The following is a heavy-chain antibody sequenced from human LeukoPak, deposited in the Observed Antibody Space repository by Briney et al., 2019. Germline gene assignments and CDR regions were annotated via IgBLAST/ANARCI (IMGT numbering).Heavy chain of an antibody. J-gene: IGHJ4*02. D-gene: IGHD2-15*01. V-gene: IGHV3-30*04. CDR1: GFTFSSYA. CDR3: ARDSLGYCSGGSCYPGY. CDR2: ISYDGSNK. Sequence: PGGSLRLSCAASGFTFSSYAMHWVRQAPGKGLEWVAVISYDGSNKYYADSVKGRFTISRDNSKNTLYLQMNSLRAGDTAVYYCARDSLGYCSGGSCYPGYWGQGTLVTVSS.